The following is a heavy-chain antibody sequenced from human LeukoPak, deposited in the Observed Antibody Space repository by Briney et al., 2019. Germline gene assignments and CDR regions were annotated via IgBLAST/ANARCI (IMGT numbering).Heavy chain of an antibody. J-gene: IGHJ4*02. D-gene: IGHD3-16*01. V-gene: IGHV1-18*01. CDR3: ASRNYDHIWGNYGSLYYFDY. Sequence: ASVKVSCKTSGYTFTSYAISWVRPAPGQGLEWMGWIIAYNGNTDYAQKFQGRVTMTTDTSTSTAYMELRSLRADDTAVYYCASRNYDHIWGNYGSLYYFDYWGQGTLVTVSS. CDR1: GYTFTSYA. CDR2: IIAYNGNT.